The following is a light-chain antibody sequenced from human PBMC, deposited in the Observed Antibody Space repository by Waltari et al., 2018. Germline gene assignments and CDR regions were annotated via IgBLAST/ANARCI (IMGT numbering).Light chain of an antibody. V-gene: IGLV3-21*04. Sequence: SYVLTQPPSVSVAPGETARITCGGNNIGTQSVHWYQQKPGQAPVLAISCDSDRRPGIPVRISGYNSGNTATLTISRVEAGDEAEYFCQVWDANNDPGVFGTGTEVTVL. J-gene: IGLJ1*01. CDR1: NIGTQS. CDR2: CDS. CDR3: QVWDANNDPGV.